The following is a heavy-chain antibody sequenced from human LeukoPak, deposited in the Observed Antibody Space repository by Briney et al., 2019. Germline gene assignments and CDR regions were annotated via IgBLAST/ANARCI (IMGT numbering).Heavy chain of an antibody. CDR2: ISSSSSYI. Sequence: GGSLRLSCAASGFTFSSYSMNWVRQAPGKGLEWVSSISSSSSYIYYADSMKGRFTISRDNAKNSLYLQMNSLGAEDTAVYYCARDSPSYYDVLTGYGAFDIWGQGTMVTVSS. J-gene: IGHJ3*02. CDR3: ARDSPSYYDVLTGYGAFDI. CDR1: GFTFSSYS. V-gene: IGHV3-21*01. D-gene: IGHD3-9*01.